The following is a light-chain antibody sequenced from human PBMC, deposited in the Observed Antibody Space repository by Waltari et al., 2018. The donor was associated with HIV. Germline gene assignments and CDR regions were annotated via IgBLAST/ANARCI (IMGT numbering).Light chain of an antibody. J-gene: IGKJ1*01. Sequence: EIVLTQSPATLSLSPGERATLSCRARQSVSSYLAWYQQKPGQAPRLLIYDASNRATGIPARFSGSGSGTDFTLTISSLEPEDFAVYYCQQRSNWPGTFGQGTKVEIK. CDR1: QSVSSY. CDR3: QQRSNWPGT. V-gene: IGKV3-11*01. CDR2: DAS.